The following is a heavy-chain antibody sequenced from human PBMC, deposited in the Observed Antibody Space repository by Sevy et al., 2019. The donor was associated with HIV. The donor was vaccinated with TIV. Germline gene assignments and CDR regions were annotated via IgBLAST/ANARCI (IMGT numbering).Heavy chain of an antibody. CDR3: ARDDSALYSYGLDL. V-gene: IGHV4-4*02. D-gene: IGHD2-21*01. J-gene: IGHJ6*02. CDR1: GGSISSSNW. CDR2: IYNRGST. Sequence: SETLSLTCVVSGGSISSSNWWSWVRQPPGKGLECFGEIYNRGSTNYNPSLESGVSISIDKSRNHFSLKVNSVTAADTAVYYCARDDSALYSYGLDLWGQGTTVTVSS.